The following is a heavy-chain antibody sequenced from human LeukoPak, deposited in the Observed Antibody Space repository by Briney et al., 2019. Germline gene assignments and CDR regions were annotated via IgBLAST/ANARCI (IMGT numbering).Heavy chain of an antibody. CDR1: GFTFSSYV. J-gene: IGHJ4*02. V-gene: IGHV3-30*03. CDR2: ISYDGTNK. Sequence: GRSLRLSCVASGFTFSSYVMHWVRQAPGKGLEWVAVISYDGTNKYYADSVRGRFTISRDNSKNTLYLQMDSLRTEDTAVYYCARVELYASGWYGSVDYWGQGTLVAVSS. D-gene: IGHD6-19*01. CDR3: ARVELYASGWYGSVDY.